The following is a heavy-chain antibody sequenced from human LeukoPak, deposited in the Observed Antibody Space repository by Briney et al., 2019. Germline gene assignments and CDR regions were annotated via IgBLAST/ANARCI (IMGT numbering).Heavy chain of an antibody. CDR2: INHSGST. CDR1: GGSFSGYY. CDR3: ARATSGSSNWFDP. J-gene: IGHJ5*02. V-gene: IGHV4-34*01. Sequence: SETLSLTCAVYGGSFSGYYWSWIRQPPGKGLEWIGEINHSGSTNYNPSLKSRVTISVDTSKNQFSLKLSSVTAADTAMYYCARATSGSSNWFDPWGQGTLVTVSS. D-gene: IGHD2-15*01.